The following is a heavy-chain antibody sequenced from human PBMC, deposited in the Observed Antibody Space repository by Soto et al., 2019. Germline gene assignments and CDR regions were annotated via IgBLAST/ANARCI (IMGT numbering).Heavy chain of an antibody. CDR2: INTNTGNP. D-gene: IGHD3-3*01. CDR3: ARDPTNRGFLEWLANAYYYYYGMDV. J-gene: IGHJ6*02. V-gene: IGHV7-4-1*01. Sequence: QVQLVQSGSELKKPGASVKVSCKASGYTFTSYAMNWVRQAPGQGLEWMGWINTNTGNPTYAQGFTGRVVFSLDTSVSTAYLQICSLKAEDTAVYYCARDPTNRGFLEWLANAYYYYYGMDVWGQGTTVTVSS. CDR1: GYTFTSYA.